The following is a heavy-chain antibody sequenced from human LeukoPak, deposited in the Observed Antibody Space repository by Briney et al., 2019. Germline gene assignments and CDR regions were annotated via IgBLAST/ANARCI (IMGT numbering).Heavy chain of an antibody. Sequence: PGRSLRLSCAASGFTFSSYGMHWVRQAPGKGLEWVAVIWYDGSNKYCADSVKGRFTISRDNSKNTLYLQMNSLRAEDTAVYYCARDVHDFWSGHRTNWFDPWGQGTLVTVSS. J-gene: IGHJ5*02. V-gene: IGHV3-33*01. CDR3: ARDVHDFWSGHRTNWFDP. CDR2: IWYDGSNK. CDR1: GFTFSSYG. D-gene: IGHD3-3*01.